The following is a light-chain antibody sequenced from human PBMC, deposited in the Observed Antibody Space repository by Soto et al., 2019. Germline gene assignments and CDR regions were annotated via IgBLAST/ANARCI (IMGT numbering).Light chain of an antibody. CDR3: QQYNNWPRT. CDR2: GAS. Sequence: EVGMAQTPVTLSASPGERATLSCRASQRVNINLAWYQQKNGQAPRLLIYGASTRATGIPARFSGSGYGTEFNLTISSLQSEDFGVYDCQQYNNWPRTFGQGTKVDIK. CDR1: QRVNIN. J-gene: IGKJ1*01. V-gene: IGKV3-15*01.